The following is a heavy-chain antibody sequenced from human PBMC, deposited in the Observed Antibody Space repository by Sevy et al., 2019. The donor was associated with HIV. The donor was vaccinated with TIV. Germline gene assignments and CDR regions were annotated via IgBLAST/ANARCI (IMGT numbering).Heavy chain of an antibody. Sequence: TLSLTCTVSGGSISSGGYYWSWIRQHPGKGLEWIGYIYYSGSTYYNPSLKSRVTISVDTSKNQFSLKLSSVTAADTAVYYCATGEIAAAGIPFQHWGQGTLVTVSS. V-gene: IGHV4-31*03. D-gene: IGHD6-13*01. CDR2: IYYSGST. CDR1: GGSISSGGYY. CDR3: ATGEIAAAGIPFQH. J-gene: IGHJ1*01.